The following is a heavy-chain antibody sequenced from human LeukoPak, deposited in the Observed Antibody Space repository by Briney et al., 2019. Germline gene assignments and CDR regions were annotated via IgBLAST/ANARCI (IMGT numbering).Heavy chain of an antibody. CDR3: ARSIAAAGDPPDY. Sequence: GGSLRLSCAASGFTFNRYNMNWVRQAPGKGLEWVSSISTSSSYIYYADSVKGRFTISRDNAKNSLYLQMNSLRAEDTAVYYCARSIAAAGDPPDYWGQGTLVTVSS. CDR1: GFTFNRYN. J-gene: IGHJ4*02. D-gene: IGHD6-13*01. CDR2: ISTSSSYI. V-gene: IGHV3-21*01.